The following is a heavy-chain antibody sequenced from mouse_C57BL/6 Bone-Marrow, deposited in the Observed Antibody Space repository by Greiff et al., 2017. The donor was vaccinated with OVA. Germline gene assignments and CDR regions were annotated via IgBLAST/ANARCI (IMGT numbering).Heavy chain of an antibody. J-gene: IGHJ1*03. CDR2: ISNGGGST. Sequence: EVMLVESGGGLVQPGGSLKLSCAASGFTFSDYYMYWVRQTPEKRLEWVAYISNGGGSTYYPDPVKGRFTISRDNAKNTLYLQMSRLKSEDTAMYYCARHYYYGSPWYFDVWGTGTTVTVSS. D-gene: IGHD1-1*01. V-gene: IGHV5-12*01. CDR3: ARHYYYGSPWYFDV. CDR1: GFTFSDYY.